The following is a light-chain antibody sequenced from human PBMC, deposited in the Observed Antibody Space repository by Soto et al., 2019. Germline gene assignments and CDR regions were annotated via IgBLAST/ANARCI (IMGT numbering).Light chain of an antibody. CDR2: DVT. J-gene: IGLJ1*01. CDR1: SSDVGTYNL. Sequence: QSVLTQPASVSGSPGQSLTISCSGTSSDVGTYNLVSWYQQYPGKAPRLMNYDVTKRPSGVSNRFSGSKSGNTASLTISGLQPEDEADYYCCSYAGSSSSIFGTGTKVTVL. V-gene: IGLV2-23*02. CDR3: CSYAGSSSSI.